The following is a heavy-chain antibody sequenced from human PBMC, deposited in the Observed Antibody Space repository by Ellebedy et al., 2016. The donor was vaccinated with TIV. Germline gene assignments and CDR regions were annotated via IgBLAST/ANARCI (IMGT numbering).Heavy chain of an antibody. J-gene: IGHJ4*02. CDR1: AFSFSHYG. Sequence: PGGSLRLSCTASAFSFSHYGMHWVRQPPGKGLVWVSRITPDGSDTTYADSVKGRFTISRDNAKNMLYLQMNSLRVNDTAVYYCARAKEGTGSSDYWGQGTQVTVSS. V-gene: IGHV3-74*01. CDR2: ITPDGSDT. D-gene: IGHD3-10*01. CDR3: ARAKEGTGSSDY.